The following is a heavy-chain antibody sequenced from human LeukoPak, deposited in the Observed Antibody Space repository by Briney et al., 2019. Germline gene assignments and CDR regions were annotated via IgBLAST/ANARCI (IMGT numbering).Heavy chain of an antibody. CDR1: GFTFSSYA. Sequence: GRSLRLSCAASGFTFSSYAMHWVRQAPGKGLEWVAVISYDGSNKYYADSVKGRFTISRDNSKNTLYLQMNSLRAEDTAVYYCARENGDYHYYYGMDVWGQGTTVTVSS. J-gene: IGHJ6*02. CDR3: ARENGDYHYYYGMDV. V-gene: IGHV3-30-3*01. D-gene: IGHD4-17*01. CDR2: ISYDGSNK.